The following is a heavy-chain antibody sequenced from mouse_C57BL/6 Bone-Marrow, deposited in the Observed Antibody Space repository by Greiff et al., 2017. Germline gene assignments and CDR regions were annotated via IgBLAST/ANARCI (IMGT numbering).Heavy chain of an antibody. V-gene: IGHV14-2*01. CDR2: IDPGDGET. J-gene: IGHJ2*01. CDR3: ASHSTFAY. Sequence: EVQLQQSGAELVKPGASVKLSCTASGFNFTDYYMHWVRQRPEQGLEWIGRIDPGDGETKYAAKFKGKATITEDTSSNTAYMTLSSLTDDDAAYYYCASHSTFAYWGQGTTLTVSS. D-gene: IGHD2-5*01. CDR1: GFNFTDYY.